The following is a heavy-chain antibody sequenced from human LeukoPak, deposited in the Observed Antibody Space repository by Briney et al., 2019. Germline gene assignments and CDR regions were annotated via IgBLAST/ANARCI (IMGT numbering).Heavy chain of an antibody. Sequence: PSEILSLTCTVSGGSISSGGYYWSWIRQHPGKGLEWIGYIYYSGGTYYNPSLKSRVTISVDTSKNQFSLKLSSVTAADTAVYYCAAATGYYYDSSRVEDYWGQGTLVTVSS. V-gene: IGHV4-31*03. CDR2: IYYSGGT. D-gene: IGHD3-22*01. J-gene: IGHJ4*02. CDR1: GGSISSGGYY. CDR3: AAATGYYYDSSRVEDY.